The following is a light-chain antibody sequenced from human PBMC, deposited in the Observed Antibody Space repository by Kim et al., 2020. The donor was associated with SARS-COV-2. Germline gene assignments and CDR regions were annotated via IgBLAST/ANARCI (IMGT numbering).Light chain of an antibody. CDR3: QIWDGDSYV. Sequence: SYELTQPLSVSVATGETARITCGENNIGSKSLHWYQQKPGQVPVLIIYRDTVRTSGIPERFSGSGIRATLTISGGQAGDEADYYCQIWDGDSYVFGTGTK. CDR2: RDT. CDR1: NIGSKS. J-gene: IGLJ1*01. V-gene: IGLV3-9*01.